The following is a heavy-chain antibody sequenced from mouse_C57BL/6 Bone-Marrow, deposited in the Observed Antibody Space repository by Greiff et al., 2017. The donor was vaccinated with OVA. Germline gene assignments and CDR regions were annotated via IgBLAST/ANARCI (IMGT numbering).Heavy chain of an antibody. Sequence: QVQLQQPGAELVMPGASVKLSCKASGYTFTSYWMHWVKQRPGQGLEWIGEIDPSDSYTNYNQKFKGKSTLTVDKSSSTAYMQLSSLTSEGSAVYYWARTPWLAYWGQGTLVTVSA. CDR3: ARTPWLAY. J-gene: IGHJ3*01. V-gene: IGHV1-69*01. CDR1: GYTFTSYW. CDR2: IDPSDSYT.